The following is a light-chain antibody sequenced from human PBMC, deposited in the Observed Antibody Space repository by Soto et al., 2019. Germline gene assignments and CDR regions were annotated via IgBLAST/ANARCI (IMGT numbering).Light chain of an antibody. CDR3: SSSTSTSTRV. CDR2: EVS. J-gene: IGLJ1*01. Sequence: QSPLTQPACVSGSPGQSITISCTGTSSDVGGYNYVSLYQHPPGKAPKLMISEVSNRPSGVSNRFSGSKSGNTASLTISGLQAEDEADYYCSSSTSTSTRVFGTGPKVTVL. V-gene: IGLV2-14*01. CDR1: SSDVGGYNY.